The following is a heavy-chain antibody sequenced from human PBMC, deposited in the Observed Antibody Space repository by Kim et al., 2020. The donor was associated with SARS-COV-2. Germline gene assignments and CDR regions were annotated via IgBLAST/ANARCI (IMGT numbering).Heavy chain of an antibody. D-gene: IGHD6-19*01. CDR1: GFTFSDYY. V-gene: IGHV3-11*01. CDR2: ISSSGSTI. Sequence: GGSLRLSCAASGFTFSDYYMSWIRQAPGKGLEWVAYISSSGSTIYYADSVKGRFTISRDNAKNSLYLQMNSLRAEDTAVYYCARDHDSSGWYKDYYYGMDVWGQGTTVTVSS. CDR3: ARDHDSSGWYKDYYYGMDV. J-gene: IGHJ6*02.